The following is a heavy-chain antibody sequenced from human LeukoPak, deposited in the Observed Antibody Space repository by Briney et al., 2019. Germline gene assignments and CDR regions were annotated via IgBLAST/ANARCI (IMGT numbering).Heavy chain of an antibody. D-gene: IGHD2-2*01. CDR1: GFTFSNYW. CDR3: ARGGAPYCSSTSCYEDRFDP. CDR2: IKQDGNEK. J-gene: IGHJ5*02. V-gene: IGHV3-7*05. Sequence: PGGSLRLSCAASGFTFSNYWMSWVRQAPGKGLEWVANIKQDGNEKYYVDSVKGRFTISRDNAKNSLYLQMISLRAEDTAVYYCARGGAPYCSSTSCYEDRFDPWGQGTLVTVSS.